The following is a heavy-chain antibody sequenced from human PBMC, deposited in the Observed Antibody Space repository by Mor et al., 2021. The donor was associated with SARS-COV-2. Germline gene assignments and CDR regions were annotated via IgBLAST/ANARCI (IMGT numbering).Heavy chain of an antibody. CDR2: INHSGST. V-gene: IGHV4-34*01. Sequence: GLEWIGEINHSGSTNYNPSLKSRVTISVDTSKNQFSLKLSSVTAADTAVYYCARVRLSGYYTMSGGNRQFDPWGQGTLVTVSS. CDR3: ARVRLSGYYTMSGGNRQFDP. D-gene: IGHD3-3*01. J-gene: IGHJ5*02.